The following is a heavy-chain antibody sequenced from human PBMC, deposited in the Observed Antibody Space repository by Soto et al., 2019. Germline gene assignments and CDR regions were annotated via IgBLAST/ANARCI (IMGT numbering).Heavy chain of an antibody. V-gene: IGHV1-3*01. J-gene: IGHJ4*02. Sequence: GGSVEGSCKASGYTFPSYAIHWVRQAPGQRLEWMGWINAGNGNTKYSQKFQGRVTITRDTSASTAYMELSSLRSEDTAVYYCARGPRVVPAAMRFYFDYWGQGTLVTVSS. CDR3: ARGPRVVPAAMRFYFDY. CDR1: GYTFPSYA. D-gene: IGHD2-2*01. CDR2: INAGNGNT.